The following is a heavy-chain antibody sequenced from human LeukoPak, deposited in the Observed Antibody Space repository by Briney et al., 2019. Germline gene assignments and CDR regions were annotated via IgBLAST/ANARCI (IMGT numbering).Heavy chain of an antibody. D-gene: IGHD2-2*03. CDR2: ISGNAVST. CDR1: GFTFSSYG. CDR3: AKDGYCSSTSCYPPDY. V-gene: IGHV3-23*01. J-gene: IGHJ4*02. Sequence: GGSLRLSCAASGFTFSSYGMSWVRQAPGKGLEWVSGISGNAVSTYYADSVKGRFTISRDSSKKTLYLQMNSLRAEDTAVYYCAKDGYCSSTSCYPPDYWGQGTLVTVSS.